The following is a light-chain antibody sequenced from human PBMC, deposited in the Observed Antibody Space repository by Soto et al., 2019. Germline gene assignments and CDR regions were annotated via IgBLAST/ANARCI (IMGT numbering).Light chain of an antibody. CDR2: EVS. J-gene: IGLJ2*01. V-gene: IGLV2-14*01. Sequence: QSALTQPASVSGSPGQSITISCTGTSSDVGGYNYVSWYQQHPGKAPKLMIYEVSNRPSGVSNRFSGSKSGNTASLTISGLQAEDEADYYCNSYTGSRPEVIFGGGTKVTVL. CDR1: SSDVGGYNY. CDR3: NSYTGSRPEVI.